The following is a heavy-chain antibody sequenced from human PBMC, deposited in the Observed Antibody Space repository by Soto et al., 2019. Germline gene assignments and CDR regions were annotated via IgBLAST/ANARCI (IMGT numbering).Heavy chain of an antibody. Sequence: EVQLLDSGGGLVQPGGSLRLSCAASGFTFSSYAMNWVRQAPGKGLEWVSVISGSGGSTYYADSVKGRFTISRDNSKNTLYLQMTSRRAEDTAVYYCARMGPGTYFDYWGQGSLVTVSS. CDR1: GFTFSSYA. J-gene: IGHJ4*02. V-gene: IGHV3-23*01. CDR2: ISGSGGST. D-gene: IGHD6-13*01. CDR3: ARMGPGTYFDY.